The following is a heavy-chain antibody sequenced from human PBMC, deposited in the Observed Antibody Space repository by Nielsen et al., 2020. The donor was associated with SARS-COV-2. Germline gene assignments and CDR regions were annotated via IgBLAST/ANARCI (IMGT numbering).Heavy chain of an antibody. CDR2: IFYRGNT. CDR3: VRIDMATISVDY. V-gene: IGHV4-61*01. Sequence: SETLPLTCIVSGGSISTGSHYWSWIRQPPGKGLEWIGYIFYRGNTNYKPSLKSRVTISVDTSKNQFSLKVNSVTAADTAVYYCVRIDMATISVDYWGRGTLVTVSS. J-gene: IGHJ4*02. D-gene: IGHD5-24*01. CDR1: GGSISTGSHY.